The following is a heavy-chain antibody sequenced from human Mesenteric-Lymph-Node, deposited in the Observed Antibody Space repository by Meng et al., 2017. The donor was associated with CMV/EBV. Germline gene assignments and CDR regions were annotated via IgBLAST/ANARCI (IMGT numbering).Heavy chain of an antibody. CDR2: ISWNSGSI. D-gene: IGHD6-6*01. V-gene: IGHV3-9*01. Sequence: GGSLRLSCAASGFTFSDHTMHWVRQAPGKGLEWVSGISWNSGSIGYADSVKGRFTISRDNAENSLYLQMNSLRAEDTAVYYCAREYTTSSGYFDSWGQGTLVTVSS. CDR3: AREYTTSSGYFDS. CDR1: GFTFSDHT. J-gene: IGHJ4*02.